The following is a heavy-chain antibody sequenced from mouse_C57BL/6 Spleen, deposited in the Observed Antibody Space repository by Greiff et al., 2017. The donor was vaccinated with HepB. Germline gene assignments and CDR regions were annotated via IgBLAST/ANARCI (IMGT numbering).Heavy chain of an antibody. J-gene: IGHJ4*01. CDR3: AIPGTTVVGGYYAMDY. CDR2: IYPRSGNT. CDR1: GYTFTSYG. D-gene: IGHD1-1*01. V-gene: IGHV1-81*01. Sequence: VQLQQSGAELARPGASVKLSCKASGYTFTSYGISWVKQRTGQGLEWIGEIYPRSGNTYYNEKFKGKATLTADKSSSTAYMELRSLTSEDSAVYFCAIPGTTVVGGYYAMDYWGQGTSVTVSS.